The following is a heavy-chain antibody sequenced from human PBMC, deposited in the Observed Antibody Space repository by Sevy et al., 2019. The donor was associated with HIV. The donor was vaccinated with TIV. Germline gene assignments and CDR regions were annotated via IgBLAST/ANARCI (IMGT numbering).Heavy chain of an antibody. J-gene: IGHJ6*02. CDR2: IKQDGSEK. V-gene: IGHV3-7*01. Sequence: GESLKISCAASGFTFSSYWMSWVRQAPGKGLEWVANIKQDGSEKYYVDSVKGRFTISRDNAKNSLYLQLNGLRAEDTAVYYCARFWGSRYSKKYYGMDVWGQGTTVTVSS. D-gene: IGHD6-13*01. CDR1: GFTFSSYW. CDR3: ARFWGSRYSKKYYGMDV.